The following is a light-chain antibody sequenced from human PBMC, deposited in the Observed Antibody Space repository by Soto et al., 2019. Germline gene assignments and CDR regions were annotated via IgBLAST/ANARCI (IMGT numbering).Light chain of an antibody. Sequence: EIVMTQSPGTLSLSPGETATLSCRASQSVNSKYLAWYQQKPGQSPRLLIYGISARATDVPARFSGSGSGTEFTLTISSLQSEDFAVYYCQQYSKWPITFGQGTRLEIK. CDR3: QQYSKWPIT. CDR2: GIS. CDR1: QSVNSKY. J-gene: IGKJ5*01. V-gene: IGKV3-15*01.